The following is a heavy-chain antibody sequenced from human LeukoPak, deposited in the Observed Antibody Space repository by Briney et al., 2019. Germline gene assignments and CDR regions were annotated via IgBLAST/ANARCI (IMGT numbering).Heavy chain of an antibody. J-gene: IGHJ6*02. V-gene: IGHV3-30*04. CDR2: ISYDGSNK. CDR1: RFTFSSYA. CDR3: ARDIRQGLYYYYYGMDV. Sequence: PGGSLRLSCAASRFTFSSYAMSWVRQAPGKGLEWVAVISYDGSNKYYADSVKGRFTISRDNSKNTLYLQMNSLRAEDTAVYYCARDIRQGLYYYYYGMDVWGQGTTVTVSS. D-gene: IGHD2-21*01.